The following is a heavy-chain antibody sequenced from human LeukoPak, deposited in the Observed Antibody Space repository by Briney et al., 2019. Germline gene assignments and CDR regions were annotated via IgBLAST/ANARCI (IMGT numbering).Heavy chain of an antibody. J-gene: IGHJ4*02. Sequence: GGSLRLSCAASGFTFSSYGMHWVRQAPGKGLEWVAVISYDGSNKYYADSVKGRFTISRDNSKNTLYLQMNSLRAEDTAVYYCARVVVGATPLDVYYFDYWGRGTLVTVSS. CDR3: ARVVVGATPLDVYYFDY. CDR2: ISYDGSNK. V-gene: IGHV3-30*03. CDR1: GFTFSSYG. D-gene: IGHD1-26*01.